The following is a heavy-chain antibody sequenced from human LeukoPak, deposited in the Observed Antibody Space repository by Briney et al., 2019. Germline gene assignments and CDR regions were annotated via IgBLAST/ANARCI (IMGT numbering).Heavy chain of an antibody. CDR2: ISSSGSTI. J-gene: IGHJ4*02. Sequence: PGGSLRLSCAASGFTFSDYYMSWIRQAPGKGLEWVSYISSSGSTIYYADSVKGRFTISRDNAKNSLYLQMNSLRAEDTAVYYCARDEYEWWFGESQFRFDYWGQGILVTVSS. CDR3: ARDEYEWWFGESQFRFDY. V-gene: IGHV3-11*01. CDR1: GFTFSDYY. D-gene: IGHD3-10*01.